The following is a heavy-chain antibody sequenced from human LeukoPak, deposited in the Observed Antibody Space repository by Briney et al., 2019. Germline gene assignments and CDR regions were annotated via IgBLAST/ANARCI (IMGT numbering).Heavy chain of an antibody. D-gene: IGHD2-15*01. J-gene: IGHJ6*04. CDR1: GYTFTSNY. Sequence: ASVKVSCKASGYTFTSNYIHWVRQAPGQGVSSTTYAQKFQGRVTMTRDTSTSTVHMELSSLRSEDTAVYFCASATLRCSGGSCYEMDVWGKGTTVTVSS. V-gene: IGHV1-46*01. CDR2: VSST. CDR3: ASATLRCSGGSCYEMDV.